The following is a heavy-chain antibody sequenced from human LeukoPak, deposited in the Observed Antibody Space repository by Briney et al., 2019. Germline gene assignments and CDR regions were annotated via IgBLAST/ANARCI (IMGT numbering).Heavy chain of an antibody. CDR1: GGSINNYY. Sequence: SETLSLTCTVSGGSINNYYWSWVRQPPGKGLEWFGYIYDSGTTNYNPSLKSRVTISVDTSKNQFSLKLSSVTAADTAVYYCARGHEYFDWLLRFDYWGQGTLVTVSS. V-gene: IGHV4-59*01. CDR3: ARGHEYFDWLLRFDY. D-gene: IGHD3-9*01. J-gene: IGHJ4*02. CDR2: IYDSGTT.